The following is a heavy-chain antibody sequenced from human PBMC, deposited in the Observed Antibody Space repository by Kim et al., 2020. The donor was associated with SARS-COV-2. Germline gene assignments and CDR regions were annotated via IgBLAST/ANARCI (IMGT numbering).Heavy chain of an antibody. J-gene: IGHJ4*02. Sequence: PSLQMQVPISVDTSKNQFSLKLSSVTAADTAVYYCARLIYGDYRNYYFDYWGQGTLVTVSS. D-gene: IGHD4-17*01. V-gene: IGHV4-4*09. CDR3: ARLIYGDYRNYYFDY.